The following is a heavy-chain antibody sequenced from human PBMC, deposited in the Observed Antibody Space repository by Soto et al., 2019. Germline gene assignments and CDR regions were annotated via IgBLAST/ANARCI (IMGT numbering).Heavy chain of an antibody. D-gene: IGHD4-17*01. CDR2: INHSGST. J-gene: IGHJ4*02. Sequence: QGQLQQWGAGLLKPSETLSLTCAVYGGSFSGYSWSWIRQPPGKGLEWIGEINHSGSTNYNPSLKSRVTISVDTSKNQFSLKLSSVTAADTAVYYCATLGPPTVTGDYWGQGTLVTVSS. V-gene: IGHV4-34*01. CDR3: ATLGPPTVTGDY. CDR1: GGSFSGYS.